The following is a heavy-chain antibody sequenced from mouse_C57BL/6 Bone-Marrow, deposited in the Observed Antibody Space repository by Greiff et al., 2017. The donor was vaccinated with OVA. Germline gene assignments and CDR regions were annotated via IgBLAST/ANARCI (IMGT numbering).Heavy chain of an antibody. Sequence: QVQLKQPGAELVKPGASVKLSCKASGYTFTSYWMHWVKPRPGRGLEWIGRIAPNSGGTKYNETFPSQATLTVAKPSSTAYMQLSSLTSEDSAVYYWARSGYYGSRHRGYFDVWGTGTTGTVSS. J-gene: IGHJ1*03. CDR3: ARSGYYGSRHRGYFDV. CDR2: IAPNSGGT. CDR1: GYTFTSYW. V-gene: IGHV1-72*01. D-gene: IGHD1-1*01.